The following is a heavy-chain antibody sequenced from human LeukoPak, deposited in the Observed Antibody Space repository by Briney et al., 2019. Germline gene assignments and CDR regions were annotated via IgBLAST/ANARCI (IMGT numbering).Heavy chain of an antibody. D-gene: IGHD6-6*01. V-gene: IGHV3-48*03. CDR1: GFAFSSYT. J-gene: IGHJ4*02. Sequence: GGSLRLSCGGSGFAFSSYTMNWVRQAPGKGLEWVSYISSSGSTTYYADSVKGRFTISRDNAKNSLSLQMNSLRAEDTAIYYCARDGSRSSGYFDYWGQGTLVTVSS. CDR3: ARDGSRSSGYFDY. CDR2: ISSSGSTT.